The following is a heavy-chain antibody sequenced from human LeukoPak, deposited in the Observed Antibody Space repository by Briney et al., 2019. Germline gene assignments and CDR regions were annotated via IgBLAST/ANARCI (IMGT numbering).Heavy chain of an antibody. V-gene: IGHV3-23*01. CDR1: GFTFSSYA. CDR2: ISGSGGST. CDR3: AKALWFGDEGFDY. Sequence: GGSLRLSCAASGFTFSSYAMSWVRQAPGKGLEWVSAISGSGGSTYYADSVKGRFTISRDDSKNTLYLQMNSLRAEDTAVYYCAKALWFGDEGFDYWGRGTLVTVSS. D-gene: IGHD3-10*01. J-gene: IGHJ4*02.